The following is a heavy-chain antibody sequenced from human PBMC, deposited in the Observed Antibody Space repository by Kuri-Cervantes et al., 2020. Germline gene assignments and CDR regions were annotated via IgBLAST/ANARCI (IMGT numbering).Heavy chain of an antibody. V-gene: IGHV3-53*01. Sequence: LSLTCAVSGFTVSSYFMAWVRQAPGKGLECASVLFAGGSTYYADSVKGRFTISRDNSKNILYLQMNSLRADDTAVYYCAKDIHHWGFDYWGQGSLVTVSS. CDR3: AKDIHHWGFDY. J-gene: IGHJ4*02. CDR1: GFTVSSYF. CDR2: LFAGGST. D-gene: IGHD7-27*01.